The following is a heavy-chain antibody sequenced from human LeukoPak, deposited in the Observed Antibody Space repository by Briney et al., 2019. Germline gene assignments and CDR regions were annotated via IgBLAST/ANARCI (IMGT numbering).Heavy chain of an antibody. V-gene: IGHV3-33*01. J-gene: IGHJ4*02. CDR1: GFTSSSNG. D-gene: IGHD1-26*01. CDR2: KWYDGSNK. Sequence: GGPLRLSCAASGFTSSSNGMHGVRQAPAKGLDGVAFKWYDGSNKYYADSVKGRFTISRDNSKNTLYLQMNSLRAEDTAVYYCARDIAWEQARPGPIDYWGQGTLVTVSS. CDR3: ARDIAWEQARPGPIDY.